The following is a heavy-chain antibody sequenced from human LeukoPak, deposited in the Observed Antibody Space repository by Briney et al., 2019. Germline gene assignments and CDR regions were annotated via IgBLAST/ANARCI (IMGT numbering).Heavy chain of an antibody. J-gene: IGHJ4*02. Sequence: GGSLILSCAASGFTFSNYAMHWVRRAPGKGLEWVAVISVDGRDKHHVDSVKGRFTISRDNSKSTLYLRMNSLRGDDTAVYFCARDVEGSAKYYFDYWGQGTLVTVSS. CDR3: ARDVEGSAKYYFDY. CDR2: ISVDGRDK. V-gene: IGHV3-30*04. CDR1: GFTFSNYA. D-gene: IGHD2-15*01.